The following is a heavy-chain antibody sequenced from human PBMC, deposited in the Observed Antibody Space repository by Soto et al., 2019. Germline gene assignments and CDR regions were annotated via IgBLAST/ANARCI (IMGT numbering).Heavy chain of an antibody. J-gene: IGHJ4*02. D-gene: IGHD3-10*01. CDR3: ARLTYYYGSGNIDY. CDR1: GGSISSYY. V-gene: IGHV4-59*01. Sequence: SETLSLTCTVSGGSISSYYWSWIRQPPGKGLEWIGYIHYSGSTNYNPSLKSRVTISVDTSKNQFSLKLSSVTAADTAVYYCARLTYYYGSGNIDYWGQGTLVTVS. CDR2: IHYSGST.